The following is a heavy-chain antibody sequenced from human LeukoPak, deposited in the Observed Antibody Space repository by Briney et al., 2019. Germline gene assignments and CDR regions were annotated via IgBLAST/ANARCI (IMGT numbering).Heavy chain of an antibody. Sequence: GGSLRLSCAASGFTFSSYGMHWVRQAPGEGLEWVAFIRFDESHKFYADSVKGRFTISRDNAKNTLYLQMNSLRAEDTAVYYCARTYGDNSPFDYWGQGTLVTVSS. CDR2: IRFDESHK. CDR3: ARTYGDNSPFDY. CDR1: GFTFSSYG. V-gene: IGHV3-30*02. D-gene: IGHD4-23*01. J-gene: IGHJ4*02.